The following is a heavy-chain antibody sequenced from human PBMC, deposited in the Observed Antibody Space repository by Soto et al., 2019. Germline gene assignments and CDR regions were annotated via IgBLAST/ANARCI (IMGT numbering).Heavy chain of an antibody. D-gene: IGHD3-3*01. CDR2: IYWDDDK. J-gene: IGHJ4*02. CDR1: GFSLTPSGVG. Sequence: QITLNESGPTQVKPRQTLTLTCTFSGFSLTPSGVGVGWIRQSPGKAPEWLALIYWDDDKRYSPSLKSRLTITKDTSKDQVVLTMVDLDPADTATYYCAHRVLRTVFGLVTTTAIYFDFWGQGTPVAVSS. CDR3: AHRVLRTVFGLVTTTAIYFDF. V-gene: IGHV2-5*02.